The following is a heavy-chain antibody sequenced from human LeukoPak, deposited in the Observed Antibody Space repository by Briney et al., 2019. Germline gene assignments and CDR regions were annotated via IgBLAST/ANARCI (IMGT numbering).Heavy chain of an antibody. D-gene: IGHD2-2*01. CDR1: GYSISSGYY. Sequence: PSETLSLTCAVSGYSISSGYYWGWIRQPPGTGLEWIGSIYHSGSTYYNPSLKSRVTISVDTSKNQFSLKLSSVTAADTAVYYCARASRCSSTSCYADYYYYMDVWGKGTTVTVSS. J-gene: IGHJ6*03. CDR2: IYHSGST. V-gene: IGHV4-38-2*01. CDR3: ARASRCSSTSCYADYYYYMDV.